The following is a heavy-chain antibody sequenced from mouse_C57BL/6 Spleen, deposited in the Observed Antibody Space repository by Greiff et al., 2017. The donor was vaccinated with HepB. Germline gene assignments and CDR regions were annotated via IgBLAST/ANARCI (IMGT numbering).Heavy chain of an antibody. J-gene: IGHJ1*03. D-gene: IGHD1-1*01. CDR1: GFTFSSYA. CDR2: ISDGGSYT. CDR3: ARDHDYYGSSYKYFDV. Sequence: EVQWVESGGGLVKPGGSLKLSCAASGFTFSSYAMSWVRQTPDKRLEWVATISDGGSYTYYPDNVKGRFTISRDNAKNNLYLQMSHLKSEDTAMYYCARDHDYYGSSYKYFDVWGTGTTVTVSS. V-gene: IGHV5-4*01.